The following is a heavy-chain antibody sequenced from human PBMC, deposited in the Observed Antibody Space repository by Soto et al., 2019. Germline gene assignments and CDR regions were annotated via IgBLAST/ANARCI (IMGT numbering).Heavy chain of an antibody. J-gene: IGHJ4*02. CDR3: ARHDSSLGGIAAAGHPEY. D-gene: IGHD6-13*01. Sequence: SETLSLTCTVSGGSISSGGYYWSWIRQHPGKGLEWIGYIYYSGSTYYNPSLKSRVTISVDTSKNQFSLKLSSVTAADTAVYYCARHDSSLGGIAAAGHPEYWGQGTLVTVSS. CDR1: GGSISSGGYY. V-gene: IGHV4-31*03. CDR2: IYYSGST.